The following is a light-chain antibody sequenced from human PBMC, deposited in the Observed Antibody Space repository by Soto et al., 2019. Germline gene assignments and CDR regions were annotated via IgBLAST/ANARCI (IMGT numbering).Light chain of an antibody. CDR1: GSDVGGYNY. J-gene: IGLJ1*01. CDR2: GVS. CDR3: SSYDSNNIYV. Sequence: QSVLTQPASVSGSPGQSITISCTGTGSDVGGYNYVSWYQQYPGKAPKLMIYGVSDRPSGVSNRFSGSKSGNTASLTITGLHAEDEAYYYCSSYDSNNIYVFGTGTKVTVL. V-gene: IGLV2-14*01.